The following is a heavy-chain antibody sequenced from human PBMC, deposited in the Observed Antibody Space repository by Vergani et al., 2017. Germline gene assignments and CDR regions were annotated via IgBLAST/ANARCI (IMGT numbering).Heavy chain of an antibody. V-gene: IGHV3-48*02. Sequence: EVQLVESGGGLVQPGGSLRLSCAASGFTFSSYSMNWVRQAPGQGLEWVSYISSSSSTIYYADSVKGRFTISRDNAKNSLYLQMNSLRDEDTAVYYCARDVSTYYDFWSGYYYYYGMDVWGQGTTVTVSS. J-gene: IGHJ6*02. CDR3: ARDVSTYYDFWSGYYYYYGMDV. D-gene: IGHD3-3*01. CDR1: GFTFSSYS. CDR2: ISSSSSTI.